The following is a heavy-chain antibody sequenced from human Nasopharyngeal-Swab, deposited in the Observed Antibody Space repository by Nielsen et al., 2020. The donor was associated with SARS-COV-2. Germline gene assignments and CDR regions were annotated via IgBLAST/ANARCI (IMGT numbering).Heavy chain of an antibody. J-gene: IGHJ4*02. Sequence: ASVKVSCKASGYTFTSYGISWVRQAPGQGLEWMGWISAYNGNTNYAQKLQGRVTMTTDTSTSTAYMELRSLRSVDTAVYYCARDDSSNYDFWSGYYTSFDYWGQGTLVTVPS. D-gene: IGHD3-3*01. CDR2: ISAYNGNT. CDR1: GYTFTSYG. CDR3: ARDDSSNYDFWSGYYTSFDY. V-gene: IGHV1-18*01.